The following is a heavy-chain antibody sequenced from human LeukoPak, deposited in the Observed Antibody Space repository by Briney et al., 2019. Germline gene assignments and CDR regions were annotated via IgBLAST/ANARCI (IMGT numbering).Heavy chain of an antibody. CDR1: GGSISSGGYY. CDR3: ARAVDTDFFDY. Sequence: PSETLSFTCTVSGGSISSGGYYWSWIRQHPGKGLEWIGYIYYSGSTYYNPSLKSRVTISVDTSKNQFSLKLSSVTAADTAVYYCARAVDTDFFDYWGQGTLVTVPS. V-gene: IGHV4-31*03. CDR2: IYYSGST. J-gene: IGHJ4*02. D-gene: IGHD5-18*01.